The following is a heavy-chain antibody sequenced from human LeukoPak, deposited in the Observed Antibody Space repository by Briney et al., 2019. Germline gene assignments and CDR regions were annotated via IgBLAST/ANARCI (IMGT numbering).Heavy chain of an antibody. CDR1: GFSFSSYG. CDR3: ARRAGAYSHPYDY. CDR2: IRFDGSEK. Sequence: PGGSLRLSCVASGFSFSSYGMHWVRRAPGKGLEWMTFIRFDGSEKYYADSVKGRFTISRDNSKNTLYLQMNSLGAEDTAVYYCARRAGAYSHPYDYWGQGTLVTVSS. J-gene: IGHJ4*02. D-gene: IGHD4/OR15-4a*01. V-gene: IGHV3-30*02.